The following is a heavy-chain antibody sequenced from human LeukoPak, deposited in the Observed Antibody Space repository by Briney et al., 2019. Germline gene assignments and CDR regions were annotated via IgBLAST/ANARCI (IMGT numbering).Heavy chain of an antibody. CDR3: ARDGALVVTDLSFDY. J-gene: IGHJ4*02. D-gene: IGHD3-22*01. CDR2: ISAYNGNT. Sequence: GASVKVSCKASGYTFTSYGISWVRQAPGQGLEWMGWISAYNGNTNYAQKLQGRVTMTTDTSTSTAYMELRSLRSDDTAVYYCARDGALVVTDLSFDYWGQGTLVTVSS. V-gene: IGHV1-18*01. CDR1: GYTFTSYG.